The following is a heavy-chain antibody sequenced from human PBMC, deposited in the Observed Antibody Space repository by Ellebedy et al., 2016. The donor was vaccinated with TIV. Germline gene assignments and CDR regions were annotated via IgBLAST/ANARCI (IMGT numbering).Heavy chain of an antibody. J-gene: IGHJ4*02. CDR2: ISAYNGNT. Sequence: AASVKVSCKASGYTFTSYYMHWVRQAPGQGLEWMGWISAYNGNTNYAQKLQGRVTMTTDTSTSTAYMELRSLRSDDTAVYSCARDRDGVDYWGQGTLVTVSS. D-gene: IGHD3-10*01. V-gene: IGHV1-18*04. CDR1: GYTFTSYY. CDR3: ARDRDGVDY.